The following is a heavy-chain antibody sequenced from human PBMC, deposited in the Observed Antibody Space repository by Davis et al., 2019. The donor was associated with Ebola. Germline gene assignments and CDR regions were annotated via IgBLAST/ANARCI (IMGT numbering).Heavy chain of an antibody. Sequence: SGPTLVKPTQTLTLTCTFSGFSLNTSGMYVNWIRQPPGKALEWLAFIDWDDDKYYRTSLKTRLTISKDTSKNQVVLTMTNMDPVDTATYYCARTHVDYGDFMHYFDYWGQGTPVTVSS. CDR1: GFSLNTSGMY. CDR2: IDWDDDK. D-gene: IGHD4-17*01. CDR3: ARTHVDYGDFMHYFDY. J-gene: IGHJ4*02. V-gene: IGHV2-70*01.